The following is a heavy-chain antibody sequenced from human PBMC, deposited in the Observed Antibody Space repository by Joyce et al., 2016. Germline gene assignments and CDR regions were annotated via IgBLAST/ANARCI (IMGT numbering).Heavy chain of an antibody. CDR2: ISYDGSNK. CDR1: GFTFSIYC. Sequence: QLQLVASGGGVVQPGMSLGLSCAASGFTFSIYCMHWVRQAPGKGVGWVEVISYDGSNKHYRDSVKGRFNISRDNSKNTLYLQMNDLGAEDTAVYYCAKFFMSATPSPNDAFDSWGQGTMVTVSS. CDR3: AKFFMSATPSPNDAFDS. D-gene: IGHD2-2*01. V-gene: IGHV3-30*18. J-gene: IGHJ3*02.